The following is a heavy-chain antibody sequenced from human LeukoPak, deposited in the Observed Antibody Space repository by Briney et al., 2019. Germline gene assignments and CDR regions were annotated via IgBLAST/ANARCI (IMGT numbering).Heavy chain of an antibody. J-gene: IGHJ5*02. CDR3: ASCLGTYCSSTGFDP. D-gene: IGHD2-2*01. V-gene: IGHV1-8*01. CDR2: MNPNSGNT. Sequence: AASVKVSCKASGYTFTSYDINWVRQATGQGLEWMGWMNPNSGNTGYAQKFQGRVTMTRNTSISIAYMELSSLRSEDTAVYYCASCLGTYCSSTGFDPWGQGTLVTVSS. CDR1: GYTFTSYD.